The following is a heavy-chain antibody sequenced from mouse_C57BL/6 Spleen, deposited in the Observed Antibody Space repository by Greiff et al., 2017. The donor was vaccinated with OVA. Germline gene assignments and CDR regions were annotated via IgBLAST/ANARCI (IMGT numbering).Heavy chain of an antibody. Sequence: VKLVESGPGLVAPSQSLSITCTVSGFSLTSYAISWVRQPPGKGLEWLGVIWTGGGTNYNSALKSRLSISKDNSKSQVFLKMNSLQTDDTARYYCARTEPAQASYAMDYWGQGTSVTVSS. CDR2: IWTGGGT. J-gene: IGHJ4*01. CDR1: GFSLTSYA. CDR3: ARTEPAQASYAMDY. D-gene: IGHD3-2*02. V-gene: IGHV2-9-1*01.